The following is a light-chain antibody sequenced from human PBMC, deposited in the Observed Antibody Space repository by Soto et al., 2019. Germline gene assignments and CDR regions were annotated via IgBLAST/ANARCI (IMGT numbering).Light chain of an antibody. CDR3: SSYAGSSNV. CDR2: EVN. J-gene: IGLJ1*01. V-gene: IGLV2-8*01. CDR1: SSGVGGYNY. Sequence: QSALTQPPSASGSPGQSVAISCTGTSSGVGGYNYVSWYQQHPGKAPKLMIYEVNKRPSGVPDRFSGSKSCNTASLTVSGLKDEDEDDHYCSSYAGSSNVFGTGTKSP.